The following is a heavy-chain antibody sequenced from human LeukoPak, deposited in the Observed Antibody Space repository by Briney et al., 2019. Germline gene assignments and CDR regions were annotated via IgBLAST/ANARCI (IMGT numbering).Heavy chain of an antibody. CDR1: GYSFTSYY. CDR2: INPSGGST. V-gene: IGHV1-46*01. CDR3: ARDRHTIFGEDY. J-gene: IGHJ4*02. Sequence: ASVKVSCKASGYSFTSYYMHWVRQAPGQGLEWMGIINPSGGSTSYAQKLQGRVTMTTDTSTSTAYMELRSLRSDDTAVYYCARDRHTIFGEDYWGQGTLVTVSS. D-gene: IGHD3-3*01.